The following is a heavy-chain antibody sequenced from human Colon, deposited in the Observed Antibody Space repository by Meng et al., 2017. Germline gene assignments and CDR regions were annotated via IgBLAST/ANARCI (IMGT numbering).Heavy chain of an antibody. Sequence: GESLKISCAASRFSFSNYEMNWVRQAPGKGLEWISYISSSGSPREYADSVKGRFTISRDNAKNSLYLQMNSLRVEDTDVYYCARGGTTHQLVRSSWFDPWGQGTPVT. D-gene: IGHD6-13*01. CDR2: ISSSGSPR. CDR1: RFSFSNYE. V-gene: IGHV3-48*03. J-gene: IGHJ5*01. CDR3: ARGGTTHQLVRSSWFDP.